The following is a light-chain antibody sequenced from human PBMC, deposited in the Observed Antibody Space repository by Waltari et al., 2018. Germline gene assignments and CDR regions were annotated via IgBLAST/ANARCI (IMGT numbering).Light chain of an antibody. J-gene: IGKJ1*01. CDR2: KTS. CDR1: QSISKW. V-gene: IGKV1-5*03. CDR3: QQYNSYRS. Sequence: DIQMTPYPSTLSASVGDRVTITCRASQSISKWLSWYQQKPGKAPNPLIYKTSTLESGVPSRFSGSGSGTEFTLTIDSLQPDDFATYYCQQYNSYRSFGQGTKVEIK.